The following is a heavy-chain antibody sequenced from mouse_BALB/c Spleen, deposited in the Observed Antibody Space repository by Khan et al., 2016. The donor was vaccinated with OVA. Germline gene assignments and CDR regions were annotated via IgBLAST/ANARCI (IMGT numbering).Heavy chain of an antibody. CDR1: GFTLSTYG. V-gene: IGHV5-6*01. CDR2: ISSGGHYN. J-gene: IGHJ3*01. D-gene: IGHD1-1*02. Sequence: DVLLVESGGDLVKTGGSLKLSCAASGFTLSTYGMSWVRQTPDKRLEWVATISSGGHYNYHIDSVKGRLTISRDNAKNILYLQMTSLRSEDTAIYYCARLAYYYYSEGFAYWGQGTLVTVSA. CDR3: ARLAYYYYSEGFAY.